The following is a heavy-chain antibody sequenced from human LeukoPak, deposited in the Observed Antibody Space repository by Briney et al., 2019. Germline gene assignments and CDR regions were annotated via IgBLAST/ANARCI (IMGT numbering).Heavy chain of an antibody. V-gene: IGHV1-46*01. Sequence: ASVKVSCKASGYTFTGYGISWVRQAPGQGLEWMGIINPSGGSTSYAQKFQGRVTMTRDTSTSTVYMELSSLRSEDTAVYYCARDRNGYYDSSGYHSFDYWGQGTLVTVSS. CDR1: GYTFTGYG. J-gene: IGHJ4*02. CDR3: ARDRNGYYDSSGYHSFDY. CDR2: INPSGGST. D-gene: IGHD3-22*01.